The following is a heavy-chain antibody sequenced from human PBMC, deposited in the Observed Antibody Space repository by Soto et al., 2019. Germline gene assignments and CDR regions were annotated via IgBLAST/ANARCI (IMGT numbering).Heavy chain of an antibody. J-gene: IGHJ6*02. CDR2: ISSSSSTI. D-gene: IGHD3-3*01. V-gene: IGHV3-48*02. CDR1: GFTFSSYS. Sequence: PGGSLRLSCAASGFTFSSYSMNCVRQAPGKGLEWVSYISSSSSTIYYADSVKGRFTISRDNAKNSLYLQMNSLRDEDTAVYYCARANTEPYYDFWSGYYPATKYYGMDVWGQGTTVTVSS. CDR3: ARANTEPYYDFWSGYYPATKYYGMDV.